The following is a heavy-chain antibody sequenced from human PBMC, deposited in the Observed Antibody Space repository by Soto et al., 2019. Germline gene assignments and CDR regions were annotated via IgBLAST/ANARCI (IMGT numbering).Heavy chain of an antibody. CDR3: ASFEQTAAAGPRDYYYGMDV. Sequence: SETLSLTCTVSGGSISSSSYYWGWIRQPPGKGLEWIGSIYYSGSTYYNPSLKSRVTISVDTSKNQFSLKLSSVTAADTAVYYCASFEQTAAAGPRDYYYGMDVWGQGTTVTVSS. D-gene: IGHD6-13*01. CDR1: GGSISSSSYY. V-gene: IGHV4-39*01. J-gene: IGHJ6*02. CDR2: IYYSGST.